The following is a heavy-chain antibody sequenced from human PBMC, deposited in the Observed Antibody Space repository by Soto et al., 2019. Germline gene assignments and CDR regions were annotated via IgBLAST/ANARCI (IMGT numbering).Heavy chain of an antibody. CDR2: ILVGGST. V-gene: IGHV3-23*01. CDR3: AKATATGGGAFDI. CDR1: GFTCSSYD. D-gene: IGHD2-8*02. Sequence: GGSLRLSCAASGFTCSSYDMSWVRQAPGKGLEWVSTILVGGSTHYPDSVKGPFTISRDNSKNTAFLQMNSLTAGDTAVYYCAKATATGGGAFDICGQGTAVTVSS. J-gene: IGHJ3*02.